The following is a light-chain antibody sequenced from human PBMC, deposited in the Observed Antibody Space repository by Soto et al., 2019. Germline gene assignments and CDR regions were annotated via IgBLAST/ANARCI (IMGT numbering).Light chain of an antibody. CDR2: SNN. J-gene: IGLJ3*02. Sequence: QSVLTQPPSASGTPGQRVTISCSGSSSNIGSNTVNCYQQLPGTAPKLLIYSNNQRPSGVPDRFSGSKSGTSASLAISGLQSEDEADYYCAAWDDSLNGWVFGGGTKLT. CDR1: SSNIGSNT. CDR3: AAWDDSLNGWV. V-gene: IGLV1-44*01.